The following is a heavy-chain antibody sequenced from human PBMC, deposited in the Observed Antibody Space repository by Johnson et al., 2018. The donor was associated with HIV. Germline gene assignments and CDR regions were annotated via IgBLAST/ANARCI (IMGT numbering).Heavy chain of an antibody. CDR2: MSFDETNS. D-gene: IGHD6-13*01. CDR3: AKCIWGSSLIDAFDI. V-gene: IGHV3-30-3*02. Sequence: QVQLVESGGGVVQPGRSLRLSCVASGFSFSSFAMHWVRQAPGKGLQWVAVMSFDETNSYDSDSVDVKGLFTISRDNSKNTLYLQMDSLRGEYTAVYYCAKCIWGSSLIDAFDIWGQGTMVTVSS. J-gene: IGHJ3*02. CDR1: GFSFSSFA.